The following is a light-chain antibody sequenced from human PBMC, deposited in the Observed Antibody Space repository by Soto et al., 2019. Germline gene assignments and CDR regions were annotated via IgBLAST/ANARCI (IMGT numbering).Light chain of an antibody. Sequence: QSVLTQPPSASGTPGQRVTISCSGSSSNIGTNYVYWYQQVPGTAPKLLIYSNNQRPSGVPDRFSGSKSGTSASLAIRGLRSEDEAEYYCATGDDSLRGRVFGGGTKLTVL. V-gene: IGLV1-47*02. CDR1: SSNIGTNY. CDR3: ATGDDSLRGRV. J-gene: IGLJ3*02. CDR2: SNN.